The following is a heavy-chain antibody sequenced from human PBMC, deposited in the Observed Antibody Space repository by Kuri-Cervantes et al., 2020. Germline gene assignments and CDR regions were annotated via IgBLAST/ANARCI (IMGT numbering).Heavy chain of an antibody. D-gene: IGHD3-10*01. CDR3: ARTMVRGVTAYYYYMDV. CDR2: INHSGST. V-gene: IGHV4-39*01. Sequence: SETLSLTCTVSGGSVSSGSYYWSWIRQPPGKGLEWIGEINHSGSTNYNPSLKSRVTISVDTSKNQFSLKLSSVTAADTAVYYCARTMVRGVTAYYYYMDVWGKGTTVTVSS. CDR1: GGSVSSGSYY. J-gene: IGHJ6*03.